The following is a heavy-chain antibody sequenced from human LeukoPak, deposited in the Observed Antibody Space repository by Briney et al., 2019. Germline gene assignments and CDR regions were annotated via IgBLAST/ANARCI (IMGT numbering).Heavy chain of an antibody. CDR3: ARHRWSTSEEDY. CDR2: IYPGDSDT. J-gene: IGHJ4*02. Sequence: GESLKISCKGSGYSFTSYWIGWVRQMPGKGLEWMGIIYPGDSDTRYSPSFQGQVTISADKSISTAYLQWSSLKSSDTAIYYRARHRWSTSEEDYWGQGTLVTVSS. V-gene: IGHV5-51*01. D-gene: IGHD2-2*01. CDR1: GYSFTSYW.